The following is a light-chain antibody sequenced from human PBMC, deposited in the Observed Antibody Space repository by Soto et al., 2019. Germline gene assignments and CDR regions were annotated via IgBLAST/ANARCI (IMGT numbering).Light chain of an antibody. CDR3: QQYTNWPPVT. J-gene: IGKJ2*01. V-gene: IGKV1-39*01. CDR1: QTISNF. CDR2: AAS. Sequence: DIQMTQSPSSLSASVGDRVTITCRASQTISNFVNWYQQKLGRAPRLLIYAASSLQSGVPSRFSGSGSGTDFTLTISSLQPEDFAVYYCQQYTNWPPVTFGQGTKLEIK.